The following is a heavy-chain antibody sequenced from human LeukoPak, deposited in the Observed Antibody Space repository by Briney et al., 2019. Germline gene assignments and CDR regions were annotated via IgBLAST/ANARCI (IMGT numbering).Heavy chain of an antibody. CDR1: GFTFDDYA. D-gene: IGHD3-3*01. CDR2: ISWNSGSI. J-gene: IGHJ4*02. V-gene: IGHV3-9*01. Sequence: GGSLRLSCAASGFTFDDYAMHWVRQAPGKGLEWVSGISWNSGSIGYADSVKGRFTISRDNSKNTLYLQMNSLRAEDTAVYYCAKDKYDFWSGRLDYWGQGTLVTVSS. CDR3: AKDKYDFWSGRLDY.